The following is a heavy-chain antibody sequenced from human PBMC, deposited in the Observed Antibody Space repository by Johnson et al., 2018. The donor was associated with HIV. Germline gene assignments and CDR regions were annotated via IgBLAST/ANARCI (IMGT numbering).Heavy chain of an antibody. Sequence: QVQLVESGGGLVQPGRSLRLSCAASGFTFDDYAMHWVRQAPGKGLEWVAVISYDGSNKYYAASVKGRFTISRDNSKNTLYLQMNSLRAEDTAVYYCARVQWLILDAFDIWGQGTMVTVSS. CDR1: GFTFDDYA. CDR2: ISYDGSNK. V-gene: IGHV3-30-3*01. CDR3: ARVQWLILDAFDI. D-gene: IGHD6-19*01. J-gene: IGHJ3*02.